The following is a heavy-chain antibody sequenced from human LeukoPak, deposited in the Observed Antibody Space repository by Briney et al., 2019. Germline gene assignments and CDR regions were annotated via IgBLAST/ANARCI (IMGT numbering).Heavy chain of an antibody. CDR2: INAGNGNT. V-gene: IGHV1-3*01. Sequence: GASVKVSCKASGYTFTSYAMHWVRQAPGQRLEWMGWINAGNGNTKYSQKFQGRVTITRDTSASTAYMELNSLRSEDTAVYYCARLYCSGGSCYEGYYGMDVWGQGTTVTVSS. J-gene: IGHJ6*02. CDR1: GYTFTSYA. CDR3: ARLYCSGGSCYEGYYGMDV. D-gene: IGHD2-15*01.